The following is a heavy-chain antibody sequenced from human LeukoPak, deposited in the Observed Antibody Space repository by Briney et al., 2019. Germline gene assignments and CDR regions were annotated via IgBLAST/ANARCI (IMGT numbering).Heavy chain of an antibody. J-gene: IGHJ4*02. V-gene: IGHV3-43*01. CDR2: ISWDGGST. Sequence: GGSLRLSCAASGFTFDDYTMHWVRQAPGKGLEWVSLISWDGGSTYYADSVKGRFTISRDNSRNTLYLQMNSLRAEDTAVYYCXXXXXXXXXYGSGTYGLDYWGQGTLVTVSS. CDR1: GFTFDDYT. D-gene: IGHD3-10*01. CDR3: XXXXXXXXXYGSGTYGLDY.